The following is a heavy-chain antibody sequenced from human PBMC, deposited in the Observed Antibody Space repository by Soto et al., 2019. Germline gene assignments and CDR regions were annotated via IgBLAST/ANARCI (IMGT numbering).Heavy chain of an antibody. D-gene: IGHD4-17*01. J-gene: IGHJ4*02. V-gene: IGHV4-31*03. CDR1: GGSLSSGAYY. Sequence: PSETLSLTCTVSGGSLSSGAYYWSWIRQHPGKGLEWIGYIYYSGSTYYNPSLESRVTLSVDTSTKQFSLKLSSVTAADTAVYYCARAYGDYVFDYWGQGTLVTVS. CDR3: ARAYGDYVFDY. CDR2: IYYSGST.